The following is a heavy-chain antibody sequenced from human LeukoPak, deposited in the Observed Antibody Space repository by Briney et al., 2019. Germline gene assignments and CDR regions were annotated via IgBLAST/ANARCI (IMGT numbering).Heavy chain of an antibody. J-gene: IGHJ4*02. CDR2: IYHTGEA. CDR3: LRQSQGYTVAGYFDY. D-gene: IGHD6-13*01. V-gene: IGHV4-4*02. CDR1: RGSIGSSNW. Sequence: SETLSLTCAVSRGSIGSSNWWSWVRQSPGKVLEWIGEIYHTGEANYNPSLTSRVTISVDKSKNQFSLRLTSVTAADTAMYYCLRQSQGYTVAGYFDYWGQGTLVTVSS.